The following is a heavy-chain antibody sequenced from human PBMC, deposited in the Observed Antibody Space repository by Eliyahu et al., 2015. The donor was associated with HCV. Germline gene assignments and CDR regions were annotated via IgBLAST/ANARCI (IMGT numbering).Heavy chain of an antibody. CDR1: GFTFSSYS. Sequence: EVQLVESGGGLVKPGGSLRHSXAXSGFTFSSYSMNWXRQAPGKGLXWVSSISSSSSYIYYADSVKGRFTISRDNAKNSLYLQMNSLRAEDTAVYYCARGVPIVVVTAIPDFDYWGQGTLVTVSS. D-gene: IGHD2-21*02. CDR2: ISSSSSYI. CDR3: ARGVPIVVVTAIPDFDY. V-gene: IGHV3-21*01. J-gene: IGHJ4*02.